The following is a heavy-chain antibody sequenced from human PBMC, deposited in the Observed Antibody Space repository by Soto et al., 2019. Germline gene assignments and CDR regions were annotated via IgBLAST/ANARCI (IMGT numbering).Heavy chain of an antibody. CDR3: AKDVPVAGIWDYFDY. D-gene: IGHD6-19*01. V-gene: IGHV3-23*01. Sequence: GGSLRLSCATSGFRFSSYAMTWVRQAPGKGLEWVSTISTSGGNRYYADSVKGRFTISRDNSKNTLYLQMNSLRAEDTAVYYCAKDVPVAGIWDYFDYWGQGTLVTVSS. CDR1: GFRFSSYA. J-gene: IGHJ4*02. CDR2: ISTSGGNR.